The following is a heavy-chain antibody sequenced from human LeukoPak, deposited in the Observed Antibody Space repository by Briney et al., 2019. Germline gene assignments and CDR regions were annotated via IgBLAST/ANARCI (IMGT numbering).Heavy chain of an antibody. D-gene: IGHD6-13*01. V-gene: IGHV6-1*01. CDR1: RDSVSSNSAG. CDR3: ARLAADLVAFDY. Sequence: SQTLSLSCAISRDSVSSNSAGWTWIRQSPSRGLEWLGRTYYRSKWYNEYAVSVKSRIMINPDTSKNQVSLHLNSVTPEDTAVYYCARLAADLVAFDYWGQGTLVTVSS. J-gene: IGHJ4*02. CDR2: TYYRSKWYN.